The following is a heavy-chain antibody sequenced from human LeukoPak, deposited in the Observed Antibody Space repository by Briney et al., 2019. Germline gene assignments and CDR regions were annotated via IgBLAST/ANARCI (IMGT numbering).Heavy chain of an antibody. CDR2: FDPEDGET. CDR3: ATDRLRVAAGGDAFDI. J-gene: IGHJ3*02. V-gene: IGHV1-24*01. D-gene: IGHD5/OR15-5a*01. Sequence: ASVKVSCKVSGYTLTELSMHWVRQAPGKGLEWMGGFDPEDGETLYAQKFQGRVTMTEDTSTDTAYMELSSLRSEDTAVYYCATDRLRVAAGGDAFDIWGQGTMVTVSS. CDR1: GYTLTELS.